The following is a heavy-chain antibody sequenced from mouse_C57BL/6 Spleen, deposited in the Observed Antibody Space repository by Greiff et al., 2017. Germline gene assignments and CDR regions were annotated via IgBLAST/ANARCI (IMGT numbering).Heavy chain of an antibody. J-gene: IGHJ3*01. CDR1: GYSFTDYN. Sequence: LVESGPELVKPGASVKISCKASGYSFTDYNMNWVKQSNGKSLEWIGVINPNYGTTSYNQKFKGKATLTVDQSSSTAYMQLNSLTSEDSAVYYCARGGHYDYDVTTGFAYWGQGTLVTVSA. D-gene: IGHD2-4*01. CDR2: INPNYGTT. V-gene: IGHV1-39*01. CDR3: ARGGHYDYDVTTGFAY.